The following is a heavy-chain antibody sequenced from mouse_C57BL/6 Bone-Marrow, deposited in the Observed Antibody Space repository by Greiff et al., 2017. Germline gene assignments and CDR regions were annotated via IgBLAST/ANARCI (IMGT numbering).Heavy chain of an antibody. Sequence: EVQLQQSGPELVKPGASVKISCKASGYTFTDYSMGWVKQSPGKSLEWIGDIYPGDGGTSYNQKFKGKATLTVDKSSSTAYMELRSLRCEDSAVYDCEKWGYSGSRDWYFDVWGKGTTVTVSS. D-gene: IGHD1-3*01. J-gene: IGHJ1*03. CDR2: IYPGDGGT. CDR3: EKWGYSGSRDWYFDV. CDR1: GYTFTDYS. V-gene: IGHV1-18*01.